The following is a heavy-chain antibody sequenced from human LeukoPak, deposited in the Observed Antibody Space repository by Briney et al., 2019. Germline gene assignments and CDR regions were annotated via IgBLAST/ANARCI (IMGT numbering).Heavy chain of an antibody. V-gene: IGHV4-4*02. J-gene: IGHJ4*02. CDR3: ARVGGVNWNDGGTIDY. D-gene: IGHD1-20*01. CDR1: GGSISSSNW. CDR2: IYHSGST. Sequence: SETLSLTCAVSGGSISSSNWWSWVRQPPGKGLEGIGEIYHSGSTNYNPSLKSRVTISVDKSKNQFSLKLSSVTAADTAVYYCARVGGVNWNDGGTIDYWGQGTLVTVSS.